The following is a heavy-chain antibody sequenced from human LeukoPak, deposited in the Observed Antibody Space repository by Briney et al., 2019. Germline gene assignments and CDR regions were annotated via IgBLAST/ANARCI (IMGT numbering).Heavy chain of an antibody. V-gene: IGHV4-61*08. Sequence: SETLSLTCTVSGGSISSGDYYWSWIRQPPGKGLEWIGHIYYSGSTNYNPSLKSRVSISVDTSKNQFSLRLNSVTAADTAVYYCARDHGGYYFDYWGQGTLVTVSS. CDR2: IYYSGST. D-gene: IGHD3-16*01. CDR1: GGSISSGDYY. CDR3: ARDHGGYYFDY. J-gene: IGHJ4*02.